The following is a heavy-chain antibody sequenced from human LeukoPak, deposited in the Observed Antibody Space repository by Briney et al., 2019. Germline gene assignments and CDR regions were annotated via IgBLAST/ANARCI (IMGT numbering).Heavy chain of an antibody. D-gene: IGHD4-11*01. V-gene: IGHV1-69*05. CDR1: GGIFSSYV. J-gene: IGHJ4*02. Sequence: ASVKVSCKASGGIFSSYVINWVRQAPGQGLEWMGRIIPMFGATNYAQKFQGRVTVTTDESTSTAYMELSSLRSEDTAVYYCARGSYSDYIFDYWGQGTLVTVSS. CDR2: IIPMFGAT. CDR3: ARGSYSDYIFDY.